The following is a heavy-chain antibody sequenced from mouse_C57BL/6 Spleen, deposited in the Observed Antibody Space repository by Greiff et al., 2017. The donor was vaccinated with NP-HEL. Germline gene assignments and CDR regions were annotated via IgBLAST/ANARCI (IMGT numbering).Heavy chain of an antibody. Sequence: QVQLQQPGAELVRPGSSVKLSCKASAYTFTSYWMHWVKQRPIQGLEWIGNIDPSDSETHYNQKFKDKATLTVDKSSSTAYMQLSSLTSEDSAVYYCARGDGYDWFAYWGQGTLVTVSA. CDR3: ARGDGYDWFAY. V-gene: IGHV1-52*01. CDR1: AYTFTSYW. CDR2: IDPSDSET. J-gene: IGHJ3*01. D-gene: IGHD2-2*01.